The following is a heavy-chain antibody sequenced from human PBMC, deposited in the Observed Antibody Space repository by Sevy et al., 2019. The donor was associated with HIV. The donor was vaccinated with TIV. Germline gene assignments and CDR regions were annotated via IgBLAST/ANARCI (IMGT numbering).Heavy chain of an antibody. CDR2: ISGSGGSGDKT. CDR1: GFTFSSYA. V-gene: IGHV3-23*01. D-gene: IGHD3-22*01. CDR3: ARKYDSSGYFDY. Sequence: GGSLRLSCAASGFTFSSYAMNWVRQAPGKGLEWVSGISGSGGSGDKTNYADPVKGRFTISREDSKNSLYLQLNSLRAEDTAIYYCARKYDSSGYFDYWGQGTLVTVSS. J-gene: IGHJ4*02.